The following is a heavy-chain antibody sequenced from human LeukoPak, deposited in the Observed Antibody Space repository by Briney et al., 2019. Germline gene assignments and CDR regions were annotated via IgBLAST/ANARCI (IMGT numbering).Heavy chain of an antibody. Sequence: GASVKVSCKTSGYTFTGYYMHWVRQAPGRGLEWMGWINPNSGGTNYAQKFQGRVTMTRDTSISTAYMELSRLRSDDTAVYYCCSGGDYYYYYMDVWGKGTTVTVSS. J-gene: IGHJ6*03. CDR2: INPNSGGT. CDR1: GYTFTGYY. CDR3: CSGGDYYYYYMDV. V-gene: IGHV1-2*02. D-gene: IGHD6-19*01.